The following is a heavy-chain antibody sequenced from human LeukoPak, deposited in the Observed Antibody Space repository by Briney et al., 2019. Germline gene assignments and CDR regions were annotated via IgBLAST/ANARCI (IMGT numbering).Heavy chain of an antibody. D-gene: IGHD5-12*01. J-gene: IGHJ5*02. CDR2: INPNSGGT. CDR1: GYTFTGYY. CDR3: ARDREEGATILYNWFDP. Sequence: ASVKVSCKASGYTFTGYYMHWVRQAPGQGLEWMGWINPNSGGTNYAQKFQGRVTMTRDTSISTAYMELSRLRSDDTAVYYCARDREEGATILYNWFDPWGQGTLVTVSS. V-gene: IGHV1-2*02.